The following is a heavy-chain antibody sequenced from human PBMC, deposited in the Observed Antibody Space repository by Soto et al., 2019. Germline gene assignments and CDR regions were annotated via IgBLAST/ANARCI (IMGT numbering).Heavy chain of an antibody. J-gene: IGHJ4*02. CDR3: ENEIQLTYYYDSSGYQAGQ. Sequence: WECXRLSCSASVFTCTTYAIILFRHAPGKGLEWVSAISGSGGSTYYADSVKGRFTISRDNSKNTLYLQMNSLRAEDTAVYYCENEIQLTYYYDSSGYQAGQWGQGPLV. CDR2: ISGSGGST. CDR1: VFTCTTYA. V-gene: IGHV3-23*01. D-gene: IGHD3-22*01.